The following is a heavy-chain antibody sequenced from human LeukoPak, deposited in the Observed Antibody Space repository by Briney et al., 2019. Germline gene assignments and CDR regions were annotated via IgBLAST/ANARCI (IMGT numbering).Heavy chain of an antibody. CDR2: ISGSGGST. V-gene: IGHV3-23*01. D-gene: IGHD4-17*01. Sequence: PGGSLRLSCAASGFTFSSYAMSWVRQAPGKGLEWVSAISGSGGSTYYADSVRGRFTISRDNSKNTLYLQMNSLRAEDTAVYYCAKPDYGDPLTPYYYYYYMDVWGKGTTVTVSS. J-gene: IGHJ6*03. CDR1: GFTFSSYA. CDR3: AKPDYGDPLTPYYYYYYMDV.